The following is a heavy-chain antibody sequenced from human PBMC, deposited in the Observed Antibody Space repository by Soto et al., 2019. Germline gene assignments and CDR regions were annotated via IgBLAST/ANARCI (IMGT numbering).Heavy chain of an antibody. D-gene: IGHD6-19*01. CDR3: AKGSGEVPTNWFDP. CDR1: GYPFSKYA. V-gene: IGHV3-23*01. J-gene: IGHJ5*02. CDR2: VSRSGAAT. Sequence: EVQLLESGGGLVQPGGSLSLSCAASGYPFSKYAMIWVRQAPGQGRDWVAGVSRSGAATYYADSVKGRFTISRDNSKNTLSLQMNSLRAEDTALYYCAKGSGEVPTNWFDPWGQGTLVTVSS.